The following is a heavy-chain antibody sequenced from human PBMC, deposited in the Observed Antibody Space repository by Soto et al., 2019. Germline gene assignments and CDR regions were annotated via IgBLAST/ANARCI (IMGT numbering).Heavy chain of an antibody. Sequence: SETLSLTCTVSGGSISSYYWSWIRQPPGKGLEWIGYIYYSGSTNYNPSLKSRVTISVDTSKNQFSLKLSSVTAADTAVYYCARDKDSGWYEGTGFDYWGQGTLVTVSS. D-gene: IGHD6-19*01. V-gene: IGHV4-59*01. CDR3: ARDKDSGWYEGTGFDY. CDR1: GGSISSYY. CDR2: IYYSGST. J-gene: IGHJ4*02.